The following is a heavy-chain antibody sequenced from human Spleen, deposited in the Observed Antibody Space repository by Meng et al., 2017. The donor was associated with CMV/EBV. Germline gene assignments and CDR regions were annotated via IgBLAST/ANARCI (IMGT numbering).Heavy chain of an antibody. J-gene: IGHJ4*02. CDR3: ARAGLRFLEWLLKTYYFDY. D-gene: IGHD3-3*01. Sequence: QVQLVQSGAEAKKPGSSVKVSCKSSGYTFTSYDINWVRQATGQGLEWMGWMNPNSGNTGYAQKFQGRVTMTRNTSISTAYMELSSLRSEDTAVYYCARAGLRFLEWLLKTYYFDYWGQGTLVTVSS. V-gene: IGHV1-8*01. CDR2: MNPNSGNT. CDR1: GYTFTSYD.